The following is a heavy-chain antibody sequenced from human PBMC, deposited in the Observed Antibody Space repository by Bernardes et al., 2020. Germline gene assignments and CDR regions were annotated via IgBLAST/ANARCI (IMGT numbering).Heavy chain of an antibody. J-gene: IGHJ5*02. CDR2: IYWDDDK. V-gene: IGHV2-5*02. CDR1: GFSLSTSGVG. Sequence: SGPTLVKPTQTLTLTCTFSGFSLSTSGVGVGWIRQPPGKALEWLALIYWDDDKRYSPSLKSRLTITKDTSKNQVVLIMTNMDPVDTATYYCAPYYCSSTSCYTESWFDPWGQGTLVTVSS. CDR3: APYYCSSTSCYTESWFDP. D-gene: IGHD2-2*02.